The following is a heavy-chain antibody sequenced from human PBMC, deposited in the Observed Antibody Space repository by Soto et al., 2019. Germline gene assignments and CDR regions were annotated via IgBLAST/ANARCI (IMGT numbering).Heavy chain of an antibody. CDR3: ARGRVASTFDY. V-gene: IGHV4-31*03. D-gene: IGHD5-12*01. Sequence: QVQLQESGPGLVKPSQTLSLTCTVSGGSISSGGYYWSWIRQHPGKGLEWIGYIYYSGSTYYNPSLESRLNISIHTSNNQFSLKLSSVTAADTAVYYCARGRVASTFDYWGQGTLVTVSS. CDR1: GGSISSGGYY. J-gene: IGHJ4*02. CDR2: IYYSGST.